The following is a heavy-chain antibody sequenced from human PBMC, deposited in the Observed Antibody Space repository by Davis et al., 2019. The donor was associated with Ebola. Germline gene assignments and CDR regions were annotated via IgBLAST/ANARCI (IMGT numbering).Heavy chain of an antibody. V-gene: IGHV3-74*01. CDR3: ARTEIDMATRWMYYFDY. J-gene: IGHJ4*02. CDR1: GFTFSSYW. D-gene: IGHD5-24*01. Sequence: GESLKISCAASGFTFSSYWMHWVRQAPGKGLVWVSRINSDGSSTSYADSVKGRFTISRDNAKNTLYLQMNSLRAEDTAVYYCARTEIDMATRWMYYFDYWGQGTLVTVSS. CDR2: INSDGSST.